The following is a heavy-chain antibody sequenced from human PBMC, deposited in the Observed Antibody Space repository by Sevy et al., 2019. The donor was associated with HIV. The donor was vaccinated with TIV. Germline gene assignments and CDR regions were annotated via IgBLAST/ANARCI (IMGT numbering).Heavy chain of an antibody. CDR3: AIAAAYPYGSWRAYDY. Sequence: SETLSLTCTVAGGSVTSGTYYWSWIRQAPGKGLEWIGYIYYSGSTNYNPSIKSRVSISIDTSKTQFSLRLSSVTAADTAVYFCAIAAAYPYGSWRAYDYWGQGTLVSVSS. CDR1: GGSVTSGTYY. V-gene: IGHV4-61*01. D-gene: IGHD3-10*01. CDR2: IYYSGST. J-gene: IGHJ4*02.